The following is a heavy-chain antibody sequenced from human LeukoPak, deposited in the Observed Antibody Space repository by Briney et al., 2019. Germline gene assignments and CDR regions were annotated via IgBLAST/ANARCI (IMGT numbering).Heavy chain of an antibody. V-gene: IGHV4-34*01. CDR3: ARVRSVGTVYYYYYYMDV. CDR1: GGSISSYY. D-gene: IGHD1-1*01. CDR2: INHSGST. J-gene: IGHJ6*03. Sequence: PSETLSLTCTVSGGSISSYYWSWIRQPPGKGLEWIGEINHSGSTNYNPSLKSRVTISVDTSKNQFSLKLSSVTAADTAVYYCARVRSVGTVYYYYYYMDVWGKGTTVTVSS.